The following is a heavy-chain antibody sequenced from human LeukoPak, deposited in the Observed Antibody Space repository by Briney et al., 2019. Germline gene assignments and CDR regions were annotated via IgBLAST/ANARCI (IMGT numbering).Heavy chain of an antibody. CDR1: AFTFSNYA. CDR2: ISGSGGST. CDR3: AKASGHTGSYKDDAFDI. Sequence: GGSLRLSCAASAFTFSNYALSWVRQAPGKGLEWVSAISGSGGSTYYADSVKGRVTISRDNSKNTLYLQMNNLRAEDTAVYYCAKASGHTGSYKDDAFDIWGQGTMVIVSS. J-gene: IGHJ3*02. V-gene: IGHV3-23*01. D-gene: IGHD3-10*01.